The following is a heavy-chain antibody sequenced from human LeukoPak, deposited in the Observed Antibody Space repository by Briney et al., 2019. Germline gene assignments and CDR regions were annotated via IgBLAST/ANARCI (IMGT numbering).Heavy chain of an antibody. CDR2: IYYSGST. Sequence: SETLSLTCTVSGASISSYYWSWIRQPPGKGLEWIGYIYYSGSTNYNPSLKSRVTISVDTSKNQFSLKLSSVNAADTAVYYGARAGGLNIAALDLDYWGQGTLVTVSS. CDR3: ARAGGLNIAALDLDY. D-gene: IGHD6-13*01. V-gene: IGHV4-59*01. J-gene: IGHJ4*02. CDR1: GASISSYY.